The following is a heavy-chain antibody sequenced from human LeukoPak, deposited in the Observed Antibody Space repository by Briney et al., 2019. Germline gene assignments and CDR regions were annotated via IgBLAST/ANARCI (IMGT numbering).Heavy chain of an antibody. D-gene: IGHD5-18*01. V-gene: IGHV3-23*01. CDR3: AKDPVDTAMVIGY. Sequence: XTFXXXAMSWVRQXPGKGLEGVLAISVSGRTTYYPASVNRRFTISTDNSKTTLYLQMNSLRAEDTAVYYCAKDPVDTAMVIGYWGQGTLVTVSS. J-gene: IGHJ4*02. CDR2: ISVSGRTT. CDR1: XTFXXXA.